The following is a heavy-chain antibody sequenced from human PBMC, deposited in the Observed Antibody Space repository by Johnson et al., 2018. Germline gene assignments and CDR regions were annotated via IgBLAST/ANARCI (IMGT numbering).Heavy chain of an antibody. J-gene: IGHJ3*02. CDR2: ISDDGSNK. CDR1: GFTFSSYG. CDR3: ARGWLQNDAFDI. Sequence: QVQLVESGGGVVQPGRSLRLSCAASGFTFSSYGMHWVRQAPGKGLEWVAVISDDGSNKYYADAVKGRFTISRENSKNPLDLQMNSLRAEETGVYYWARGWLQNDAFDIWGQGTMVTVSS. V-gene: IGHV3-30*03. D-gene: IGHD5-24*01.